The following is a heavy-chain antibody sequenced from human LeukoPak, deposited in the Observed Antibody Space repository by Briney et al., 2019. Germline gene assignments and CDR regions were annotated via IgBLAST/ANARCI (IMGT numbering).Heavy chain of an antibody. D-gene: IGHD3-10*01. J-gene: IGHJ5*02. Sequence: SETLSLTCTVSGGSISSGSYYWSWIRQPAGKALEWIGRIYTSGSTNYNPSLKSRFTISVGMSKNQFSLKLSSLTAADTAVYYCARESITMVRGVIGWFDPWGQGTLVTVSS. CDR3: ARESITMVRGVIGWFDP. CDR1: GGSISSGSYY. CDR2: IYTSGST. V-gene: IGHV4-61*02.